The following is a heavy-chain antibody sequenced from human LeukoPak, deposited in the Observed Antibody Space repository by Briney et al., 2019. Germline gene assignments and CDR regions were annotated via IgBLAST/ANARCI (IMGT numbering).Heavy chain of an antibody. CDR2: IHHGGNT. Sequence: SETLSLTCAVSNYSINTDYFWGWIRQPPGKGLEWIANIHHGGNTNYNPSLKSRVTISVDTSKNQFSLKLSSVTAADTAVYYCARWNWGRYYFDYWGQGTLVTVSS. V-gene: IGHV4-38-2*01. J-gene: IGHJ4*02. CDR1: NYSINTDYF. CDR3: ARWNWGRYYFDY. D-gene: IGHD7-27*01.